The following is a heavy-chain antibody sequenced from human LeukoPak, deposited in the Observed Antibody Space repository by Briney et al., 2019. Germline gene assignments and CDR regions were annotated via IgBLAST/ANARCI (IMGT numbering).Heavy chain of an antibody. CDR3: ARVVKLEYYYYYYMDV. V-gene: IGHV3-20*04. D-gene: IGHD1-1*01. CDR2: INWNGAST. Sequence: GGSLRLSCAASGFTFDDYGMSWVRQAPGKGLEWVSGINWNGASTGYADSVKGRFTISRDNAKNSLYLQMNSLRAEDTAVYYCARVVKLEYYYYYYMDVWGKGTTVTISS. J-gene: IGHJ6*03. CDR1: GFTFDDYG.